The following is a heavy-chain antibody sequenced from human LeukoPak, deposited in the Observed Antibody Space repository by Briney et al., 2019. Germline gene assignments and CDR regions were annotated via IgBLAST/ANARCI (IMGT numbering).Heavy chain of an antibody. V-gene: IGHV4-59*01. D-gene: IGHD1-20*01. J-gene: IGHJ6*02. CDR2: IYYSGST. CDR1: GGSISSYY. CDR3: ARALRARITGTTASVYGMDV. Sequence: PSETLSLTCTASGGSISSYYWSWIRQPPGKGLEWIAYIYYSGSTNYNPSLKSRVTISVDTSKNQFSLKLSSVTAADTAVYYCARALRARITGTTASVYGMDVWGQGTTVTVSS.